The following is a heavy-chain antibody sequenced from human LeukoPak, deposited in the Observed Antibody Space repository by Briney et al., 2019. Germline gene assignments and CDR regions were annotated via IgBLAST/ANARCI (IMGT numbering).Heavy chain of an antibody. CDR1: GFTFSSYG. Sequence: GGSLRLSCAASGFTFSSYGMHWVRQAPGKGLEWVAVIWYDGSNKYYADSVKGRFTISRDNSKNTLYLQMNSLRAEDTAVYYCASDGSYDYVWGSYRHNWFDPWGQGTLVTVSS. J-gene: IGHJ5*02. V-gene: IGHV3-33*01. CDR2: IWYDGSNK. D-gene: IGHD3-16*02. CDR3: ASDGSYDYVWGSYRHNWFDP.